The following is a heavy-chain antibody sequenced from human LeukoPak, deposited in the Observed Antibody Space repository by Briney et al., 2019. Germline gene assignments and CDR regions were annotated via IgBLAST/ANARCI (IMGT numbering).Heavy chain of an antibody. Sequence: ASVKVSCKASGYTFTGYYMHWVRQAPGQGLEWMGWINPNSGGTNYAQKFQGRVTMTRDTSISTAYMELSSLRSEDTAVYYCARDLYDFWSGLDYWGQGTLVTVSS. CDR3: ARDLYDFWSGLDY. J-gene: IGHJ4*02. V-gene: IGHV1-2*02. D-gene: IGHD3-3*01. CDR1: GYTFTGYY. CDR2: INPNSGGT.